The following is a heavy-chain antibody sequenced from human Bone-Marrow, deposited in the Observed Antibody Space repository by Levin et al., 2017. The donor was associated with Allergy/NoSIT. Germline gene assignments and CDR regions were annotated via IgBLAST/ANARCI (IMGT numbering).Heavy chain of an antibody. V-gene: IGHV3-30*18. J-gene: IGHJ3*02. CDR3: AKDMTRSAGDAFDI. CDR2: ISYDGSNK. D-gene: IGHD6-19*01. CDR1: GFTFSSYG. Sequence: GGSLRLSCAASGFTFSSYGMHWVRQAPGKGLEWVAVISYDGSNKYYADSVKGRFTISRDNSKNTLYLQMNSLRAEDTAVYYCAKDMTRSAGDAFDIWGQGTMVTVSS.